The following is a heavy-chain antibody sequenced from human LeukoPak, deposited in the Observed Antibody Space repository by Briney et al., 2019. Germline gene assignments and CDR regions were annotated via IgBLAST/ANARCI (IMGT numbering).Heavy chain of an antibody. Sequence: SSETLSLTCTVSGGSISSGDYYWSWIRQPPGKGLEWIGYIYYSGSTYYNPSLKSRVTISVDTSKNQFSLKLSSVTAADTAVYYCARDHRDYAVVTPDDAFDIWGQGTMVTVSS. D-gene: IGHD4-23*01. V-gene: IGHV4-30-4*01. J-gene: IGHJ3*02. CDR2: IYYSGST. CDR1: GGSISSGDYY. CDR3: ARDHRDYAVVTPDDAFDI.